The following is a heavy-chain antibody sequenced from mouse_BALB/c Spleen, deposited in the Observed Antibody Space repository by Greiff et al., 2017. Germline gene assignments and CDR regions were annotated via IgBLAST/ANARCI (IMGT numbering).Heavy chain of an antibody. CDR2: IDPENGDT. Sequence: VQLQQSGAELVRSGASVKLSCTASGFNIKDYYMHWVKQRPEQGLEWIGWIDPENGDTEYAPKFQGKATMTADTSSNTAYLQLSSLTSEDTAVYYCNYYCSSPGGFDVWGAGTTVTVSS. CDR1: GFNIKDYY. CDR3: NYYCSSPGGFDV. D-gene: IGHD1-1*01. V-gene: IGHV14-4*02. J-gene: IGHJ1*01.